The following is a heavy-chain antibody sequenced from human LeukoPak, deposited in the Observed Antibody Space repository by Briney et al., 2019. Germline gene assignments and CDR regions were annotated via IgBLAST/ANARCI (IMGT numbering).Heavy chain of an antibody. D-gene: IGHD6-13*01. CDR1: GYTFTSYG. CDR2: ISAYNGNT. CDR3: ARPRLKYSSSWYAIDY. V-gene: IGHV1-18*01. Sequence: ASVKVSCKASGYTFTSYGISWVRQAPEQGLEWMGWISAYNGNTNYAQKLQGRVTMTTDTSTSTAYMELRSLRSDDTAVYYCARPRLKYSSSWYAIDYWGQGTLVTVSS. J-gene: IGHJ4*02.